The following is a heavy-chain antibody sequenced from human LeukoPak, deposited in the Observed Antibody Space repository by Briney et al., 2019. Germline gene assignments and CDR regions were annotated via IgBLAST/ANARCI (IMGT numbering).Heavy chain of an antibody. CDR1: GFTFSSYA. V-gene: IGHV3-30*04. CDR2: ISYDGSNK. Sequence: PGGSLRLSCAASGFTFSSYAMHWVRQAPGKGLEWVAVISYDGSNKYYADSVKGRFTISRDNSKNTLYLQMNSLRAEDTAVYYCARGGSGYYSFDYCGQGTLVTVSS. J-gene: IGHJ4*02. CDR3: ARGGSGYYSFDY. D-gene: IGHD3-3*01.